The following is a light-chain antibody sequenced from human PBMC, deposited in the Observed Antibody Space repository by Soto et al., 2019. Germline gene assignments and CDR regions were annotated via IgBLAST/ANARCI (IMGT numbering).Light chain of an antibody. Sequence: EIVLTQSPATLSLSPGQRATLSCRASQSVSTYLAWYQHKPGQAPRLLIYDASTKATGIPARFSRSGSGTDFTLTISSLEPEDFAVYYCQQRSNWPPTWTFGQGTKVDIK. CDR1: QSVSTY. CDR3: QQRSNWPPTWT. CDR2: DAS. V-gene: IGKV3-11*01. J-gene: IGKJ1*01.